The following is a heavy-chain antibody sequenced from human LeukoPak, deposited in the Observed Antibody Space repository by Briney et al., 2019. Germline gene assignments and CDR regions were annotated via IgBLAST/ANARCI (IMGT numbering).Heavy chain of an antibody. CDR2: IFYSGST. CDR3: ARHVGSGWPYFDY. CDR1: GGSISSSSYY. J-gene: IGHJ4*02. D-gene: IGHD6-19*01. V-gene: IGHV4-39*01. Sequence: SETLSLTCTVSGGSISSSSYYWGWIRQPPGKGLEWVGSIFYSGSTWYNPSLKSRVTISVDTSKNQFSLKLSSVTAADTAVYYCARHVGSGWPYFDYWGQGTLVTVSS.